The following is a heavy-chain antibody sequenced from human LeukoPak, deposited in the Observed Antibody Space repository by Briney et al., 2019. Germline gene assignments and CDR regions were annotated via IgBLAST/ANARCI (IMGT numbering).Heavy chain of an antibody. CDR2: ISYSGSI. J-gene: IGHJ4*02. V-gene: IGHV4-39*02. D-gene: IGHD1-26*01. Sequence: KPSETLSLTCIVSGGSISSSSYFWGWIRQPPGKGLEWIGSISYSGSIYYNASLKSRVSISVDTSKNHFSLKLSSVTAADTAVYYCARLTRLSGGSYYGVLDYWGQGTLVTVFS. CDR3: ARLTRLSGGSYYGVLDY. CDR1: GGSISSSSYF.